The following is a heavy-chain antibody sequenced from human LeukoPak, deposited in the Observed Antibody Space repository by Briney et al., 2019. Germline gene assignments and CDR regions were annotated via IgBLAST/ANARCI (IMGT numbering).Heavy chain of an antibody. V-gene: IGHV3-33*01. CDR1: GFTFSSYG. D-gene: IGHD2/OR15-2a*01. CDR3: AREGPRGNSQFDY. Sequence: QTGGSLRLSCAASGFTFSSYGMHWVRQAPGKGLEWVALIWYDGSNKYHTDSVKGRPTISRDNSRNTLYLQMNSLRAEDTAIYYCAREGPRGNSQFDYWGQGTLVTVSS. J-gene: IGHJ4*02. CDR2: IWYDGSNK.